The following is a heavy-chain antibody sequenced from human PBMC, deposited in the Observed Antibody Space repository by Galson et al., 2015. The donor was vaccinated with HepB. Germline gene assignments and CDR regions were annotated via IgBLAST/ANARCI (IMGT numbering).Heavy chain of an antibody. Sequence: SLRLSCAASGFTFSSYSMNWVRQAPGKGLGWVSSISSSSSYIYYADSVKGRFTISRDNAKNSLYLQMNSLRAEDTAVYYCARDGAVVADYWGQGTLVTVSS. CDR2: ISSSSSYI. CDR3: ARDGAVVADY. D-gene: IGHD2-21*01. CDR1: GFTFSSYS. V-gene: IGHV3-21*01. J-gene: IGHJ4*02.